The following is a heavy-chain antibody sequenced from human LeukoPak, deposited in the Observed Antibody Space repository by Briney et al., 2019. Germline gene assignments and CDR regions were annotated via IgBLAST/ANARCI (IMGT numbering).Heavy chain of an antibody. D-gene: IGHD3-22*01. Sequence: SETLSLTCAVSGGSISSSNWWSWVRQPPGKGLEWIGEIYHSGSTNYNPSLKSRVTISVDKSKNQFSLKLSSVTAADTAVYYCARGASSYYDSSDYFDYWGQGTLVTVSS. CDR1: GGSISSSNW. V-gene: IGHV4-4*02. CDR2: IYHSGST. J-gene: IGHJ4*02. CDR3: ARGASSYYDSSDYFDY.